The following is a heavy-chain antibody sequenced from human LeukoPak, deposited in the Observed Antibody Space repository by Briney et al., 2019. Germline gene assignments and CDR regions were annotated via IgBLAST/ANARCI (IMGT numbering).Heavy chain of an antibody. D-gene: IGHD6-6*01. CDR2: ISSSGSTI. V-gene: IGHV3-11*01. J-gene: IGHJ6*03. Sequence: GGSLRLSCAASGFTFSDYYMSWIRQAPGKGLEWVSYISSSGSTIYYADSVKGRFTISRDNAKNSLYLQMNSLRAEDTAVYYCARVGYSGSSGYYYYYYMDVWGKGTTVTVSS. CDR1: GFTFSDYY. CDR3: ARVGYSGSSGYYYYYYMDV.